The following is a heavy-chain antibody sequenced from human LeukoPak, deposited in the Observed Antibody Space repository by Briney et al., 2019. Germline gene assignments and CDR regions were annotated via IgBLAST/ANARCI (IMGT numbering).Heavy chain of an antibody. J-gene: IGHJ4*02. CDR2: ISRSGGST. CDR1: GFTVSSNY. V-gene: IGHV3-23*01. Sequence: GGSLRLSCAASGFTVSSNYMSWVRQAPGKGLEWVSGISRSGGSTYYADSVKGRFTISRDNSKNTLYLQMYSLRAEDTAVYYCAKEGYNFATYYFVYWGQGTLVTVSS. D-gene: IGHD1-1*01. CDR3: AKEGYNFATYYFVY.